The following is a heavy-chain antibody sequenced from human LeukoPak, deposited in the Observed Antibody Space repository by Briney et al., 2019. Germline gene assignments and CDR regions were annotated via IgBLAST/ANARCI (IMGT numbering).Heavy chain of an antibody. CDR3: AHSPYSTNWLFFDY. J-gene: IGHJ4*02. D-gene: IGHD3-9*01. V-gene: IGHV2-5*01. CDR1: GFSLSTSGVG. Sequence: SGPTLVQPTQTLTLTCTFSGFSLSTSGVGVGWIRQPPGEALDWLALIYWNDDVPCSPSLRSRLTITKDTSKNQVVLTMTNMDPVDTTTYYCAHSPYSTNWLFFDYWGQGTLVTVSS. CDR2: IYWNDDV.